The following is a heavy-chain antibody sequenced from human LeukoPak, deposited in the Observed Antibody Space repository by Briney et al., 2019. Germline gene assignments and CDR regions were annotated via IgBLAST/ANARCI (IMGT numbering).Heavy chain of an antibody. J-gene: IGHJ4*02. Sequence: SETLSPTCSVSGGSISSYFWSWIRQPPGKGLEWIGSLYYTGNTNYNPSLKSRVTISVDTSKNQFSLKMNSVTAADTAVYYCAGGFGELSIHNWGEGNLVTVSS. CDR3: AGGFGELSIHN. V-gene: IGHV4-59*01. CDR1: GGSISSYF. D-gene: IGHD3-10*01. CDR2: LYYTGNT.